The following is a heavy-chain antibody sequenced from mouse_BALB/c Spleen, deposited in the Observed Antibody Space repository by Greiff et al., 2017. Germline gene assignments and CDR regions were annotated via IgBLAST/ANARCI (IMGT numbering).Heavy chain of an antibody. V-gene: IGHV3-6*02. CDR2: ISYDGSN. Sequence: ESGPGLVKPSQSLSLTCSVTGYSITSGYYWNWIRQFPGNKLEWMGYISYDGSNNYNPSLKNRISITRDTSKNQFFLKLNSVTTEDTATYYCARYGGYYPFDYWGQGTTLTVSS. CDR3: ARYGGYYPFDY. J-gene: IGHJ2*01. D-gene: IGHD2-3*01. CDR1: GYSITSGYY.